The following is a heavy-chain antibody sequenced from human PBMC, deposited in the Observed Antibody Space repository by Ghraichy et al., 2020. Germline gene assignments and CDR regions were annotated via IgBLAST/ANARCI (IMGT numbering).Heavy chain of an antibody. CDR1: GGSISSSSYY. CDR3: ARQPCPELDDKDNWFDP. Sequence: SETLSLTCTVSGGSISSSSYYWGWIRQPPGKGLEWIGSIYYSGSTYYNPSLKSRVTISVDTSKNQFSLKLSSVTAADTAVYYCARQPCPELDDKDNWFDPWGQGTLVTVSS. V-gene: IGHV4-39*07. CDR2: IYYSGST. J-gene: IGHJ5*02. D-gene: IGHD3-9*01.